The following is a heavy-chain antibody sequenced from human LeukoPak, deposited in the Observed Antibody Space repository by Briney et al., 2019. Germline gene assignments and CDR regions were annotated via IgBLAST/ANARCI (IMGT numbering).Heavy chain of an antibody. J-gene: IGHJ4*02. D-gene: IGHD6-19*01. CDR3: AKCLNGYNSAWYRGVDY. Sequence: PGGSLRLSCAASGFTFSSYGMHWVRQAPGKGLEWVTFIQSDASNKYYADSVKGRFTISRDNSKNTLDLQMDSLRVEGTAVYYCAKCLNGYNSAWYRGVDYWGQGTLVTVSS. CDR1: GFTFSSYG. CDR2: IQSDASNK. V-gene: IGHV3-30*02.